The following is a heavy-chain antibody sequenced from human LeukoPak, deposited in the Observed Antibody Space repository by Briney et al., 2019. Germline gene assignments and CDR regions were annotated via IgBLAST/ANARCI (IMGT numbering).Heavy chain of an antibody. J-gene: IGHJ4*02. CDR3: AGDRLSAAGGWDLVFDY. Sequence: ASVKDSCKASGYTFPSYGISWVRQAPGQGLEWMGWISAYNGNTDYAQKLQGRVTITTDTSTSTAYVELRSLSSDDTAVYYCAGDRLSAAGGWDLVFDYWGQGTLVTVSS. CDR1: GYTFPSYG. D-gene: IGHD1-26*01. CDR2: ISAYNGNT. V-gene: IGHV1-18*01.